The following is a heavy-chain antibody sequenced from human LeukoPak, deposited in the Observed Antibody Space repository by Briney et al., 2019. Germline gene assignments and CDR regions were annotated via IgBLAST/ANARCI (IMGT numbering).Heavy chain of an antibody. CDR3: AAPGYKYGYVLDH. Sequence: ASVKVSCKASGYTFTGYYMHWVRQAPGQEPEWMGWISPNNGDTRYSQKFQGRVTMTTDTSISTAYMELSGLTSDDTAVYYCAAPGYKYGYVLDHWGQGTLVTVSS. J-gene: IGHJ4*02. V-gene: IGHV1-2*02. D-gene: IGHD5-18*01. CDR1: GYTFTGYY. CDR2: ISPNNGDT.